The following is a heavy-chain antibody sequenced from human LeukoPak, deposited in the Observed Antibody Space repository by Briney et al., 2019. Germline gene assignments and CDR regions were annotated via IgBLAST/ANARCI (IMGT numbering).Heavy chain of an antibody. V-gene: IGHV3-21*01. CDR1: GFTFSSYS. D-gene: IGHD2-2*01. J-gene: IGHJ4*02. CDR2: ISSSSSYI. Sequence: GGSLRLSCAASGFTFSSYSMNWVRQAPGKGLEWVSSISSSSSYIYYADSVKGRFTISRDNAKNSLYLQMNSLRAEDTAVYYCAKGGIVVVAGIDYWGQGTLVTVSS. CDR3: AKGGIVVVAGIDY.